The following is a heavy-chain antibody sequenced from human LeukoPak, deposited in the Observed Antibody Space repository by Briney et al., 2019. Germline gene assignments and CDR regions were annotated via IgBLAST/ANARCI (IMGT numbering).Heavy chain of an antibody. CDR3: ARGNYYMDV. CDR1: GYTFTSYG. J-gene: IGHJ6*03. CDR2: ISAYNGNT. V-gene: IGHV1-18*01. Sequence: ASVKVSCKDSGYTFTSYGISWGRQAPGQGVEWMGWISAYNGNTNYAQKLQGRGNITTDTSTSTAYMELRSLRSDDTAVYYCARGNYYMDVWGKGTTVTVSS.